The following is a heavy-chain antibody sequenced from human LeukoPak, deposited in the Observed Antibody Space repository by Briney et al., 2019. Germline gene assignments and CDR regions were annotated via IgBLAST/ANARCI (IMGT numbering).Heavy chain of an antibody. CDR1: GGSLSYYY. CDR3: ARGGFYCGDGCYVDY. V-gene: IGHV4-34*01. Sequence: SETLSPTCAVYGGSLSYYYWSWIRQSPEKGLEWIGEINRSGSTNYNPSLKSRVSISVDTSKNQFSLKLSSVTAADTAIYYCARGGFYCGDGCYVDYWGQGALVTVSS. J-gene: IGHJ4*02. CDR2: INRSGST. D-gene: IGHD2-21*02.